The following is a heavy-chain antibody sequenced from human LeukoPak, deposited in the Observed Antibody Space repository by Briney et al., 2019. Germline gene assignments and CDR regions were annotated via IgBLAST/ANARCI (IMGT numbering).Heavy chain of an antibody. CDR2: INPNSGGQ. Sequence: EASVQVSCKASGYTFTGYYMHGVGPAPGQGLEWMGWINPNSGGQHYAQKFQDRVTMTRDTSISPAYMELSRLRSDDTAVYYRASRYGSGSYYNQPLLMKIAFDYWGQGTLVTVSP. J-gene: IGHJ4*02. D-gene: IGHD3-10*01. CDR3: ASRYGSGSYYNQPLLMKIAFDY. CDR1: GYTFTGYY. V-gene: IGHV1-2*02.